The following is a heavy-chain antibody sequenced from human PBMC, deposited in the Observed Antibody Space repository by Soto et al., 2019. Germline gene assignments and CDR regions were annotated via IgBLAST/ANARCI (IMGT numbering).Heavy chain of an antibody. Sequence: QVQLVESGGGVVQPGRSLRLSCAASGFTFSSYGMHWVRQAPGKGLEWVAVISYDGSNKYYADSVKGRFTISRDNSKNTLYLQMNSLRAEDTAVYYCAKDYSGYEGYYFDYWGQGTLVTVSS. V-gene: IGHV3-30*18. CDR2: ISYDGSNK. CDR1: GFTFSSYG. CDR3: AKDYSGYEGYYFDY. D-gene: IGHD5-12*01. J-gene: IGHJ4*02.